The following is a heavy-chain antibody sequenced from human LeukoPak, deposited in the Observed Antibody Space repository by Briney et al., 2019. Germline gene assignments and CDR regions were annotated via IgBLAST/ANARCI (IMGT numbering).Heavy chain of an antibody. D-gene: IGHD6-13*01. Sequence: PGGSLRLSRAASGFTFSSYGMHWVRQAPGKGLEWVAFIRYDGSNKYYADSVKGRFTISRDNSKNTLYLQMNSLRAEDTAVYYCAKGSSGWYFLAPYYFDYWGQGTLVTVSS. J-gene: IGHJ4*02. CDR1: GFTFSSYG. CDR3: AKGSSGWYFLAPYYFDY. CDR2: IRYDGSNK. V-gene: IGHV3-30*02.